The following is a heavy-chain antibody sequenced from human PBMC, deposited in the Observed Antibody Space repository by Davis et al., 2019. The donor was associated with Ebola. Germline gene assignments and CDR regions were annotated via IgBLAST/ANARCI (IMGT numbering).Heavy chain of an antibody. V-gene: IGHV3-30*03. CDR2: ISYDGSNK. Sequence: GESLKISCAASGFTFSSYGMHWVRQAPGKGLEWVAVISYDGSNKYYADSVKGRFTISRDNAKNSLYLQMNSLRAEDTAVYYCARGYCSSTSCSQTTYYGMDVWGQGTTVTVSS. J-gene: IGHJ6*02. CDR1: GFTFSSYG. D-gene: IGHD2-2*01. CDR3: ARGYCSSTSCSQTTYYGMDV.